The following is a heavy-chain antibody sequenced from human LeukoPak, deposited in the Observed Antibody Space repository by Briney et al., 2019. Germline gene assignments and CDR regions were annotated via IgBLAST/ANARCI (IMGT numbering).Heavy chain of an antibody. Sequence: SVKVSCKASGGTFSSYAISWVRQAPGQGLEWMGRIIPVLCIANYAQKFQGRVTITADKSTSTAYMELSSLRSEDTAVYYCARDRGVVATITHYYYGMDVWGQGTTVTVSS. CDR2: IIPVLCIA. V-gene: IGHV1-69*04. D-gene: IGHD5-12*01. CDR3: ARDRGVVATITHYYYGMDV. J-gene: IGHJ6*02. CDR1: GGTFSSYA.